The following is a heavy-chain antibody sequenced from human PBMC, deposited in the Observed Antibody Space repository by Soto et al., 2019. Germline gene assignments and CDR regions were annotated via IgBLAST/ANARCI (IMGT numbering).Heavy chain of an antibody. V-gene: IGHV3-23*01. J-gene: IGHJ4*02. CDR1: GFTFSTYA. D-gene: IGHD4-17*01. CDR2: ITGSGSST. CDR3: AKDLCGDYGGVDY. Sequence: EVQLLDSGGGLVQPGGSLRLSCAASGFTFSTYAMSWVRQAPGKGLEWVSTITGSGSSTYYADSVKGRFTISRDNSKNWLSLQMNCLRAEDTAVYYCAKDLCGDYGGVDYWGQGTLVTVSS.